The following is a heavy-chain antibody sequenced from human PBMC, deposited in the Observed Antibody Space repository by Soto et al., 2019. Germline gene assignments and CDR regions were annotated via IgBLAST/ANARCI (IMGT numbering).Heavy chain of an antibody. CDR2: ISSNGGST. J-gene: IGHJ6*02. D-gene: IGHD6-13*01. CDR1: GFTFSSYA. V-gene: IGHV3-64D*06. Sequence: PGGSLRLSCSASGFTFSSYAMHWVRQAPGKGLEYVSAISSNGGSTYYADSVKGRFTISRDNSKNTLYLQMSSLRAEDTAVYYCVKGIAAAGAIHYYYYYGMDVWGQGTTVTVSS. CDR3: VKGIAAAGAIHYYYYYGMDV.